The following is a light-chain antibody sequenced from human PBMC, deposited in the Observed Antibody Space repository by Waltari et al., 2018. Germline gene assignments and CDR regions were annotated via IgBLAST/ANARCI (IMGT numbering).Light chain of an antibody. CDR1: SSDIGSYNL. V-gene: IGLV2-23*02. Sequence: QSALTQPASVSGYHGQSNTISCTGTSSDIGSYNLVSGYQQHPGKVPKLIIYEVIKRPSGISDRFSGSKSGNTASLTISGLQAEDEADYYCSSNAAGSSYVVFGGGTRLTVL. J-gene: IGLJ2*01. CDR2: EVI. CDR3: SSNAAGSSYVV.